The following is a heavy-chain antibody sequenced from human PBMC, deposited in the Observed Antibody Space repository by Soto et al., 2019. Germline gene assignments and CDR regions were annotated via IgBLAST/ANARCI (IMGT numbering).Heavy chain of an antibody. CDR1: GYSFTTYW. D-gene: IGHD2-15*01. V-gene: IGHV5-51*01. CDR3: ARNKGYCDSSSCYGMDA. CDR2: IYPGDSDT. J-gene: IGHJ6*02. Sequence: GESLKISCKGSGYSFTTYWIVWVRQMPGKGLEWMGAIYPGDSDTRYSPSFEGQVTISADKSISTAYLQWNSLKASDTAMYFCARNKGYCDSSSCYGMDAWGQGATVTVSS.